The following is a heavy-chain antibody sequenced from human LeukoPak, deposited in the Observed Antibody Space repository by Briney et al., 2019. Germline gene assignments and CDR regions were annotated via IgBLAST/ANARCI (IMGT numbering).Heavy chain of an antibody. CDR3: AKDVHPLSGSSLAY. D-gene: IGHD1-26*01. CDR1: GFTFSTFA. J-gene: IGHJ4*02. CDR2: ISDTGTTA. Sequence: GGSLRLSCAASGFTFSTFAMSWVRQAPGKGLEWVSSISDTGTTAYYADSVKGRFTISRDNSKNTLYLQMNSLRAEDTAVYYCAKDVHPLSGSSLAYWGQGTLVTVSS. V-gene: IGHV3-23*01.